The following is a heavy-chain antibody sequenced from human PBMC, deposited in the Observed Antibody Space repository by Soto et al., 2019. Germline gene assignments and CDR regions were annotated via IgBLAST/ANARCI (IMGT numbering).Heavy chain of an antibody. V-gene: IGHV3-23*01. CDR2: ISGGGGST. J-gene: IGHJ6*02. CDR3: AKVSLGALTFTDYYYYGLDV. CDR1: GFTFSTYA. D-gene: IGHD1-26*01. Sequence: PGGSLRLCCAASGFTFSTYAMNWVRQAPGKGLEWVSAISGGGGSTYYADSVKGRVTISRDNSKNTLYLQMNSLRAEDTAVYYCAKVSLGALTFTDYYYYGLDVWGQGTTVTVSS.